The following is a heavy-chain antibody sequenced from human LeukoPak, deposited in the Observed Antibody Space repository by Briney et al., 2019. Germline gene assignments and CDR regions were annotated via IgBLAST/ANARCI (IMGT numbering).Heavy chain of an antibody. CDR2: IYHSGST. V-gene: IGHV4-38-2*01. D-gene: IGHD3-10*01. CDR3: ARSGAPWSFDY. CDR1: GYSISSGYY. J-gene: IGHJ4*02. Sequence: PSETLSLTYAVPGYSISSGYYWGWIRQPPGKGLEWIGTIYHSGSTYSNPSLKSRVTISIDTYKNQFSLKLSSVTAADTAFYYCARSGAPWSFDYWGQGTLVTVSS.